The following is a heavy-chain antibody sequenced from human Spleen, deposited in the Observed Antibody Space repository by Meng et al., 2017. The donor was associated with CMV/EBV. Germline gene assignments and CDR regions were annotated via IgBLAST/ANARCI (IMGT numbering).Heavy chain of an antibody. J-gene: IGHJ4*02. CDR2: MRQDGNEK. CDR1: GFPLSKYW. CDR3: ARAVLREPLYFDY. V-gene: IGHV3-7*01. Sequence: GESLKISCAASGFPLSKYWMSWVRQAPGKGLEWVANMRQDGNEKYYVDSVKGRFTISRDNAKNSLSLQMNSLRVEDTAMYYCARAVLREPLYFDYWGQGTLVTVSS. D-gene: IGHD1-26*01.